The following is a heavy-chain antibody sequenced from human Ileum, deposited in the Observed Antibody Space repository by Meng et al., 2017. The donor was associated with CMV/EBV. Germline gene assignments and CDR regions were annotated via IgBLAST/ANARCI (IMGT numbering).Heavy chain of an antibody. CDR1: VRSASDC. D-gene: IGHD2-21*01. V-gene: IGHV4-61*01. CDR3: ARAAYCRGNSCYFSGFDY. CDR2: VYYTGST. J-gene: IGHJ4*02. Sequence: VRSASDCWAWIRQPPGKGLEWIAYVYYTGSTSYSPSIKSRVTVSIDTSTNQFSLKLNSVTAADTAVYYCARAAYCRGNSCYFSGFDYWGQGALVTVSS.